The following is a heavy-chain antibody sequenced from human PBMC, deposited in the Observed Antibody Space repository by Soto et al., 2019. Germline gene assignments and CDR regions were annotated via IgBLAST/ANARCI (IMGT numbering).Heavy chain of an antibody. J-gene: IGHJ5*02. CDR1: GFTFSSYA. CDR2: ISSNSAYI. Sequence: GGSLRLSCAASGFTFSSYAMSWVRQAPGKGLEWVPTISSNSAYIYYTDALRGRFTISRDNAKNSLHLQMNSLRAEDTAVYYCTRDASRDSSARGWFDPWGPGTLVTVSS. V-gene: IGHV3-21*01. CDR3: TRDASRDSSARGWFDP. D-gene: IGHD6-13*01.